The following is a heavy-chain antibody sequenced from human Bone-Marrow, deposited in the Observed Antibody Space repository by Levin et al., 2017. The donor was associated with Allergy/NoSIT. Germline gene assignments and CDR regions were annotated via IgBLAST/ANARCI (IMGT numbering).Heavy chain of an antibody. J-gene: IGHJ4*02. CDR1: GLTVSYNY. V-gene: IGHV3-53*01. CDR2: LYSGGAT. CDR3: ARDLSAGAFVFDY. Sequence: GESLKISCAASGLTVSYNYMNWVRQAPGRGLEWVSVLYSGGATYYADSVKGRFTISRDNSKNTLYLQMNSLGAEDTAVYYCARDLSAGAFVFDYWGQGTQVTVSS. D-gene: IGHD3-16*02.